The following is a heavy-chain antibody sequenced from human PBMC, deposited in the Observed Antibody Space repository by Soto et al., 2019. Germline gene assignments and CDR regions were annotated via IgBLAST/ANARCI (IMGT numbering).Heavy chain of an antibody. CDR2: FVPILGLA. D-gene: IGHD3-10*01. V-gene: IGHV1-69*08. J-gene: IGHJ5*02. CDR3: ARDVGSGVDP. Sequence: QVQLVQSGAEVKKPGSSVKVSCKASGGTFSSYTISWVRQAPGQGLEWMGRFVPILGLAHYAQKFQGRVTITADKSTSTAYMELSSLRSDDMAVYYCARDVGSGVDPWGQGTLVTVSS. CDR1: GGTFSSYT.